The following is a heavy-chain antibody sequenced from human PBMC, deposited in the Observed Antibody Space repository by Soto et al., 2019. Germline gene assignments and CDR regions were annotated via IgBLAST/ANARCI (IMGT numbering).Heavy chain of an antibody. CDR2: ISGSGGST. CDR1: GFTFSSYA. CDR3: AKDRGYSYGSTSPDDYYYGMDV. Sequence: GGSLRLSCAASGFTFSSYAMSWVRQAPGKGLEWVSAISGSGGSTYYADSVKGRFTISRDNSKNTLYLQMNSLRAEDTAVYYCAKDRGYSYGSTSPDDYYYGMDVWGQGTTVTVSS. V-gene: IGHV3-23*01. J-gene: IGHJ6*02. D-gene: IGHD5-18*01.